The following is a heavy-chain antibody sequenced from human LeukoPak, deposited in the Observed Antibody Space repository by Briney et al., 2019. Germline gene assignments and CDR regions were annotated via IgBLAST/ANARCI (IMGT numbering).Heavy chain of an antibody. Sequence: GGSLRLSCAASGFTFSDYYMSWIRQAPGKGLEWVSYISSSSGYTNYADSVKGRFTISRDNAKNSLYLQMNSLRAEDTAVYYCARDGLWDYGGNWFDPWGQGTLVTVSS. CDR1: GFTFSDYY. CDR2: ISSSSGYT. J-gene: IGHJ5*02. V-gene: IGHV3-11*06. CDR3: ARDGLWDYGGNWFDP. D-gene: IGHD4-17*01.